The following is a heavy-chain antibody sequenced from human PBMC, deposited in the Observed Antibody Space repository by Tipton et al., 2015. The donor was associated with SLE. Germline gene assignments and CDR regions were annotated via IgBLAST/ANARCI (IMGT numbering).Heavy chain of an antibody. J-gene: IGHJ3*02. Sequence: GLVKPSQTLSLTYTVSGGSISSGGYYWSWIRQHPGKGLEWIGYIYYSGSTYYNPSLKSRVTISVDTSKNQFSLKLSSVTAADTAVYYCAREGVVAANAFDIWGQGTMVTVSS. V-gene: IGHV4-31*03. CDR1: GGSISSGGYY. CDR3: AREGVVAANAFDI. D-gene: IGHD2-15*01. CDR2: IYYSGST.